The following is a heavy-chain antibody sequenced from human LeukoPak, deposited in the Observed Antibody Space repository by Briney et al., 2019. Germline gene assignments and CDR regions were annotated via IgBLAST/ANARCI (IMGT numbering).Heavy chain of an antibody. CDR1: GYTFTSYY. Sequence: ASVKVSCKASGYTFTSYYMHWVRQAPGQGLEWMGLINPNSGGTNYAQKFQGRGTMTRVTSISTAYLELSRLSSDDTDVYYCARGGVYCSSTSCYSTAFGYWGQGTLVTVSS. CDR2: INPNSGGT. D-gene: IGHD2-2*01. J-gene: IGHJ4*02. V-gene: IGHV1-2*02. CDR3: ARGGVYCSSTSCYSTAFGY.